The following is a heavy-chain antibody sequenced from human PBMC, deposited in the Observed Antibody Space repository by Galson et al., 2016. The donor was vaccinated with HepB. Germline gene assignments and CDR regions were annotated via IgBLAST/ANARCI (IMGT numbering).Heavy chain of an antibody. CDR3: ARDPSGGETIYDF. CDR2: TYYRSKWYN. Sequence: CAISWDSVSSDTAAWNWIRQSPSRGLEWLGGTYYRSKWYNDYAVPVKSRIIIDPDTSKNQFSLQLSSVTPEDSAVYYCARDPSGGETIYDFWGQGTLVTVSS. D-gene: IGHD3-16*01. CDR1: WDSVSSDTAA. V-gene: IGHV6-1*01. J-gene: IGHJ4*02.